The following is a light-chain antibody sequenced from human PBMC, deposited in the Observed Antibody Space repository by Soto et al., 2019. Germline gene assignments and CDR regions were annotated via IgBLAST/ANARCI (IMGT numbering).Light chain of an antibody. CDR1: QSVSSN. J-gene: IGKJ4*01. CDR2: GAS. Sequence: EIVMTQSPATLSVSPGERATLSCRASQSVSSNLAWYQQKPGQAPRLLIYGASTRATGIPARFSGSGSGTEFTLTISSLQSKDFAVYYCQQCNNWPLTFGGGTKVEIK. V-gene: IGKV3-15*01. CDR3: QQCNNWPLT.